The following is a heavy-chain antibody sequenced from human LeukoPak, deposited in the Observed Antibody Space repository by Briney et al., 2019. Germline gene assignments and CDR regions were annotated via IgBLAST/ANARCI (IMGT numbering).Heavy chain of an antibody. V-gene: IGHV3-30*02. D-gene: IGHD5-12*01. J-gene: IGHJ6*03. CDR3: AKDLSGYEWDYMDV. CDR1: GFTFSSYG. Sequence: GGSLRLSCAASGFTFSSYGMHWVRRAPGKGLEWVAFIRYDGSNKYYADSVKGRFTISRDNSKNTLYLQMNSLRAEDTAVYYCAKDLSGYEWDYMDVWGEGTTVTVSS. CDR2: IRYDGSNK.